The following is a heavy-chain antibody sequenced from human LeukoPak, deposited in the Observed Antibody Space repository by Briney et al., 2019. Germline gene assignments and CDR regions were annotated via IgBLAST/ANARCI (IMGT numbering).Heavy chain of an antibody. J-gene: IGHJ4*02. CDR3: ARDGGNYAFDS. Sequence: ASVKVSCKASGYTFINYYMHWVRQAPGQGLEWMAIINPSADSTSYAQKFQGRVTLTRDTSTSTVYMELSSLRSEDTAMYYCARDGGNYAFDSWSQGTLVTVSS. CDR1: GYTFINYY. V-gene: IGHV1-46*01. CDR2: INPSADST. D-gene: IGHD4-11*01.